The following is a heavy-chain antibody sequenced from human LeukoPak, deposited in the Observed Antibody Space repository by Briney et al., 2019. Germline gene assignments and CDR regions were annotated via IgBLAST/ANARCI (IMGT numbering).Heavy chain of an antibody. CDR2: IFYSGNT. D-gene: IGHD6-13*01. CDR3: ARGDSSTWFPSDLHIDH. CDR1: GGSISRTSYY. J-gene: IGHJ4*02. V-gene: IGHV4-39*07. Sequence: PSETLSLTCTVSGGSISRTSYYWGWIRQPPGEGLEWIGSIFYSGNTYYNPSLESRLTISADTSKNQFSLNLNSVTAADTAVYFCARGDSSTWFPSDLHIDHWGQGILVSVSS.